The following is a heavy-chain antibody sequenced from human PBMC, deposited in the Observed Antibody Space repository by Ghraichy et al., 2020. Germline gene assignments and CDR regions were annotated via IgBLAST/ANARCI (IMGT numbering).Heavy chain of an antibody. CDR1: GGSISSYY. Sequence: ESLNISCTVSGGSISSYYWSWIRQPPGKGLEWIGYIYYSGSTNYNPSLKSRVTISVDTSKNQFSLKLSSVTAADTAVYYCARARRGQQLVQDWYFNLWGRGTLVTVSS. D-gene: IGHD6-13*01. V-gene: IGHV4-59*01. J-gene: IGHJ2*01. CDR2: IYYSGST. CDR3: ARARRGQQLVQDWYFNL.